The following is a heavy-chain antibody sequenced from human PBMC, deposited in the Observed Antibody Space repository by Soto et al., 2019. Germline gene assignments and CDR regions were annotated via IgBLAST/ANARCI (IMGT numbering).Heavy chain of an antibody. CDR3: ARDGPGIAAAGANWFDP. CDR2: ISAYNGNT. Sequence: GASVKVSCQASGYTFTSYGISWVRQAPGQGLEWMGWISAYNGNTNYAQKLQGRVTMTTDTSKSTAYMELRRLRSDDTAVYYCARDGPGIAAAGANWFDPWGQGTLVTVSS. V-gene: IGHV1-18*01. J-gene: IGHJ5*02. CDR1: GYTFTSYG. D-gene: IGHD6-13*01.